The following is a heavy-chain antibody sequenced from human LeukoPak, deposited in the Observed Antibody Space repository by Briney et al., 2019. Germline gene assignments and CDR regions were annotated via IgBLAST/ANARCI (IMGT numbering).Heavy chain of an antibody. V-gene: IGHV1-18*01. J-gene: IGHJ3*02. CDR2: ISAYNGNT. CDR1: GYTFTSYG. Sequence: ASVKVSCKASGYTFTSYGISWVRQAPGQGLEWMGWISAYNGNTNYAQKLQGRVTMTTDTSTSTAYMELRSLRPDDTAVYYCARDYYDSSARPTDAFDIWGQGTMVTVSS. CDR3: ARDYYDSSARPTDAFDI. D-gene: IGHD3-22*01.